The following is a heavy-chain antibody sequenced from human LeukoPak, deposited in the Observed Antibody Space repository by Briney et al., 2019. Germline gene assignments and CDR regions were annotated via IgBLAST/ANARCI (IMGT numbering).Heavy chain of an antibody. CDR3: ASQIVVPAAISYYYYMDV. CDR1: GGSISSGVYY. V-gene: IGHV4-30-4*08. Sequence: SETLSLTCTVSGGSISSGVYYWSWIRQPPGKGLEWIGYIYFSGSTYYNPSLKSRVTRSVDTSKNQFSLKFSSVTAADTAVYYCASQIVVPAAISYYYYMDVWGKGTTVTVSS. CDR2: IYFSGST. J-gene: IGHJ6*03. D-gene: IGHD2-2*02.